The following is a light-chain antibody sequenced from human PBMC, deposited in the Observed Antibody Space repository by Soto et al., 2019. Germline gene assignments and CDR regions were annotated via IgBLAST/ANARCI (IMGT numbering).Light chain of an antibody. CDR2: EVT. CDR3: ASFRSGTILV. Sequence: QSALTQPASVSGSPGQSVTISCTGTRSDIGDSNFISWYQHSPGKAPRLLIYEVTNRPSGVSKRFSGSKAGNTASLTISGLLDDDEADYFCASFRSGTILVFGTGTKLTVL. J-gene: IGLJ1*01. CDR1: RSDIGDSNF. V-gene: IGLV2-14*01.